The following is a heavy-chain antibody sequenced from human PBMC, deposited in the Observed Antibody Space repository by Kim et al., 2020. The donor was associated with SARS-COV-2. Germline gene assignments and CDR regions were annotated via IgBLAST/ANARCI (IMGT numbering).Heavy chain of an antibody. J-gene: IGHJ6*02. V-gene: IGHV3-23*01. D-gene: IGHD1-1*01. CDR3: AKVTWNDTRDV. Sequence: GGSLRLSCAASGFILNTYAMSWVRQAPGKGLEWVSAMKDSVGGGGTYYADSVKGRFTISRDDSNNKLYLQMNSLRAEDTAVYYCAKVTWNDTRDVWGQGT. CDR1: GFILNTYA. CDR2: MKDSVGGGGT.